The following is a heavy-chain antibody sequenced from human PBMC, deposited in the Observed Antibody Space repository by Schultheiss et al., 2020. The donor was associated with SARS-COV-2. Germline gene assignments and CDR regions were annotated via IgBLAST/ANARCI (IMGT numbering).Heavy chain of an antibody. J-gene: IGHJ4*02. CDR2: IYTSGST. V-gene: IGHV4-61*02. Sequence: LSLTCTVSGGSISSGSYYWSWIRQPAGKGLEWIGRIYTSGSTNYNPSLKSRVTISVDTSKNQFSLKLSSVTAADTAVYYCARRGKGQPDYWGQGILVTVSS. CDR3: ARRGKGQPDY. CDR1: GGSISSGSYY. D-gene: IGHD3-16*01.